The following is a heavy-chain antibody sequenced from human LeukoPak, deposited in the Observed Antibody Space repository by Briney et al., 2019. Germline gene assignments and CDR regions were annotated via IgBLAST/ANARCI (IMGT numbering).Heavy chain of an antibody. D-gene: IGHD4-17*01. CDR1: GGTFSSYA. J-gene: IGHJ3*02. Sequence: ASVKVSCKASGGTFSSYAISWVRQAPGQGLEWMGRIIPILGIANYAQKFQGRVTMTRDTSISTAYMELSRLRSDDTAVYYCATMTTVTTNPSSAFDIWGQGTMVTVSS. V-gene: IGHV1-69*04. CDR2: IIPILGIA. CDR3: ATMTTVTTNPSSAFDI.